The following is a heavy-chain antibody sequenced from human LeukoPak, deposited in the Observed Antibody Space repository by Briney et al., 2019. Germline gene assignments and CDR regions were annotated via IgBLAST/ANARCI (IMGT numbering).Heavy chain of an antibody. Sequence: SETLSLTCTVSGGSISSYYWSWIRQPPGKGLEWIGYIYYSGSTNYNPSLKSRVTISVDTSKNQFSLKLSSVTAADTAVYYCARVVSSGWYGRFDYWGQGTLVTVSS. V-gene: IGHV4-59*01. CDR1: GGSISSYY. CDR3: ARVVSSGWYGRFDY. J-gene: IGHJ4*02. D-gene: IGHD6-19*01. CDR2: IYYSGST.